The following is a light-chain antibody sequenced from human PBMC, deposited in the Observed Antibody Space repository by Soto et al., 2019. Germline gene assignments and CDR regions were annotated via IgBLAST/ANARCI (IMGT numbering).Light chain of an antibody. J-gene: IGKJ3*01. CDR1: QSVSSS. CDR3: QQRSI. V-gene: IGKV3-11*01. CDR2: DAS. Sequence: EIVFTQSPATLSLSPGEGATLSCRASQSVSSSLAWYQQKPGQAPRLLIYDASNRATGIPARFSGSGSGTDFTLTISSLEPEDFAVYYCQQRSIFGPGTKVDIK.